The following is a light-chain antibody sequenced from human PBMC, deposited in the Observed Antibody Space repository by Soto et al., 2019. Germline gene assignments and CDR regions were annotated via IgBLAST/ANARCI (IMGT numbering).Light chain of an antibody. V-gene: IGKV1-5*03. Sequence: DIQVTQSPSTLSTSVGDRVTITFRASQSINSWLAWYQQKPGKAPNLLIYKASTLESGVPSRFSGSGSGTEFTLTISSVQPDDFATYYCQQYKSYPLTFGGGTKVDIK. CDR2: KAS. J-gene: IGKJ4*01. CDR3: QQYKSYPLT. CDR1: QSINSW.